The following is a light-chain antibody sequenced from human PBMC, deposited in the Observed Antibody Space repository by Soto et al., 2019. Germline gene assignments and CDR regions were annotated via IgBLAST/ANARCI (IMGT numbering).Light chain of an antibody. CDR1: QGITDY. CDR3: QQTYSAPPT. V-gene: IGKV1-39*01. CDR2: SAS. Sequence: DIQMTQSPSSLSASVGDRVAITCRAGQGITDYLNWYQQKAGKAPKLLISSASRLQSGVPSRFSGYRSGTDFTLTINSLQPEDFATYYCQQTYSAPPTCGQGTKLE. J-gene: IGKJ2*01.